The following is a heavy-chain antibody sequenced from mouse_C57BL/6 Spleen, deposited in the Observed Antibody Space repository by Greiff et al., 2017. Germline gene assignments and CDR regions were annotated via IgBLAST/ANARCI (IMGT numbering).Heavy chain of an antibody. CDR1: GYSFTDYN. Sequence: VQLQQSGPELVKPGASVKISCKASGYSFTDYNMNWVQQSNGKSLEWIGVINPNYGTTSYNQKFKGKAPLTVNQSSSPAYIQLNSLTSEDSAVXSCARNYDGSSLWYFDVWGTGTTGTVSS. V-gene: IGHV1-39*01. CDR3: ARNYDGSSLWYFDV. CDR2: INPNYGTT. D-gene: IGHD1-1*01. J-gene: IGHJ1*03.